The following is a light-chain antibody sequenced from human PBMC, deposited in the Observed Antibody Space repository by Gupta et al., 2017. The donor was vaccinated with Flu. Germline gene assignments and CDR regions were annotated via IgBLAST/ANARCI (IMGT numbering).Light chain of an antibody. CDR2: EVR. J-gene: IGLJ3*02. Sequence: QSALTQPASVSGSPGQSITISSTGSSSDIGAYNSIYWYQQHPGKAPKLIILEVRNRPSGVSDRFSGSKSGNTASLTISGLLADDEADYYCSSYTDQSTLMFGGGTKLTVL. CDR3: SSYTDQSTLM. V-gene: IGLV2-14*01. CDR1: SSDIGAYNS.